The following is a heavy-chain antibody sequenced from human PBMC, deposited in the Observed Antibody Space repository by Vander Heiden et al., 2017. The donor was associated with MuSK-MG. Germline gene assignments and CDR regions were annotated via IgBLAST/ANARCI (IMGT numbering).Heavy chain of an antibody. V-gene: IGHV3-30*18. Sequence: QVQLVESGGGVVQPGRSLRLSCAASGFTFSRYGMHWVRQAPGKGLEWVAVISYDGSNKYYADSVKGRFTISRDNSKNTLYLQMNSLRAEDTAVYYCAKEGRYFDWLSTLRPYYYYYYMDVWGKGTTVTVSS. D-gene: IGHD3-9*01. CDR2: ISYDGSNK. CDR3: AKEGRYFDWLSTLRPYYYYYYMDV. CDR1: GFTFSRYG. J-gene: IGHJ6*03.